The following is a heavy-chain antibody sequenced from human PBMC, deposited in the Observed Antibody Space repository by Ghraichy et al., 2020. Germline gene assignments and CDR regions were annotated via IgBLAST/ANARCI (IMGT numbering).Heavy chain of an antibody. J-gene: IGHJ4*02. CDR3: ARRQQQWLAADH. V-gene: IGHV4-59*12. D-gene: IGHD6-19*01. Sequence: SETLSLTCTVSGGSLSTYYWTWIRQSPGKGLEWIGYIYYSGSPKYNPSLKSRVTLSVDTSKNQFSLILPSVTAAATAVYFCARRQQQWLAADHWGPGTLGTVSS. CDR1: GGSLSTYY. CDR2: IYYSGSP.